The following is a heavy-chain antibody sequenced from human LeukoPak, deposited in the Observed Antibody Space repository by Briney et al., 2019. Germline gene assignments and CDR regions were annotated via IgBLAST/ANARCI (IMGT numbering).Heavy chain of an antibody. D-gene: IGHD2-2*01. Sequence: GGSLRLSCAASGFTFSDYYMSWIRQAPGKGLAWFSYISSSGSTIYYADSVKGRFTISRDNAKNSLYLQMNSLRPEDTAVYYCAREGGDCSSTTCDNDAFDIWGQGTVVTVSS. CDR1: GFTFSDYY. V-gene: IGHV3-11*01. CDR2: ISSSGSTI. CDR3: AREGGDCSSTTCDNDAFDI. J-gene: IGHJ3*02.